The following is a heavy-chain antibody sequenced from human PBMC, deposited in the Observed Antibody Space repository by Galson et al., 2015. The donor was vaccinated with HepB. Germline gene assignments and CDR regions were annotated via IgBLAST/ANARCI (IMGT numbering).Heavy chain of an antibody. Sequence: LSLTCTVSGGSISSYYWSWIRQSPGKGLEWIGEIYHSGSTNYNPALKSRVTISVDKSKNQCSLKLSSVTAADTAVYYCASFTRGNYDILTGYYVPFYYFDYWGQGTLVTVSS. CDR2: IYHSGST. V-gene: IGHV4-59*12. D-gene: IGHD3-9*01. CDR3: ASFTRGNYDILTGYYVPFYYFDY. CDR1: GGSISSYY. J-gene: IGHJ4*02.